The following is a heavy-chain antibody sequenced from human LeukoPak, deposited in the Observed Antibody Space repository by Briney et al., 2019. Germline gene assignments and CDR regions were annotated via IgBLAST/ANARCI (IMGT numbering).Heavy chain of an antibody. CDR3: ALDIVVVPAAMRVAAAGTGYYYYGMDV. Sequence: ASVKVSCKASGYTFTSYGISWVRQAPGQGLEWMGWISAYNGNTNYAQKLQGRVTITADESTSTAYMELSSLRSEDTAVYYCALDIVVVPAAMRVAAAGTGYYYYGMDVWGQGTTVTVSS. CDR1: GYTFTSYG. J-gene: IGHJ6*02. D-gene: IGHD2-2*01. CDR2: ISAYNGNT. V-gene: IGHV1-18*01.